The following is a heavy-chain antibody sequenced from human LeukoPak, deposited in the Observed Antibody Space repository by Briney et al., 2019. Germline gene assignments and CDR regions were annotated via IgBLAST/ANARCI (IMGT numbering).Heavy chain of an antibody. Sequence: KPSETLSLTCAVYGGSFSGYYWSWIRQPPGKGLEWIGEINHSGSTNYNPSLKSRVTISVDTSKNQFSLKLSFVTAADTAVYYCARRGTTVTPFGYWGQGTLVTVSS. CDR1: GGSFSGYY. D-gene: IGHD4-17*01. CDR2: INHSGST. V-gene: IGHV4-34*01. J-gene: IGHJ4*02. CDR3: ARRGTTVTPFGY.